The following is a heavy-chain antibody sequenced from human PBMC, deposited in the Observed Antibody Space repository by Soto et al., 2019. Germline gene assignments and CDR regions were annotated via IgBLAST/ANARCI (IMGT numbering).Heavy chain of an antibody. Sequence: QVQLQESGPGLVKPSQTLSLTCTVSGGSISSGGYYWSWIRQHPGKGLEWIGYIYYSGSTYYNPSLKSRVTISVDTSKNQFSLKLSSVTAADTAVYYCARGFADHSRWFGELPFDYWGQGTLVTVSS. CDR2: IYYSGST. D-gene: IGHD3-10*01. CDR3: ARGFADHSRWFGELPFDY. V-gene: IGHV4-31*03. J-gene: IGHJ4*02. CDR1: GGSISSGGYY.